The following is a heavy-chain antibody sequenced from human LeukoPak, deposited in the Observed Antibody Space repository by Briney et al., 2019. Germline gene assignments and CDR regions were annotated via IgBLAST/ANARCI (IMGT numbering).Heavy chain of an antibody. Sequence: GGSLRLSCAASGFTFDDYAMHWVRQAPGKGLEWVSGISWNSGSIGYADSVKGRFTISRDNAKNSLYLQMNSLRAEDMALYYCAKDIRVTIVGATIGAFDIWGQGTMVTVSS. D-gene: IGHD1-26*01. V-gene: IGHV3-9*03. CDR3: AKDIRVTIVGATIGAFDI. CDR2: ISWNSGSI. CDR1: GFTFDDYA. J-gene: IGHJ3*02.